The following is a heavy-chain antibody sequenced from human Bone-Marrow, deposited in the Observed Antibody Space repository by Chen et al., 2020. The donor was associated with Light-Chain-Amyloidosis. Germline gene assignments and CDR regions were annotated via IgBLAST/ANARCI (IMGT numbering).Heavy chain of an antibody. J-gene: IGHJ4*02. Sequence: EQSGPEVKKPGESLKISCKGSGYTFPNYWIGWVRQMPGKGLEWMGVIYPDDSDARNSPSFEGPVTISAAKSITPAYLQCRSLKASDTAMYYCARRRAGYNFDYWGQGTLVTVSS. D-gene: IGHD5-12*01. CDR3: ARRRAGYNFDY. CDR2: IYPDDSDA. CDR1: GYTFPNYW. V-gene: IGHV5-51*01.